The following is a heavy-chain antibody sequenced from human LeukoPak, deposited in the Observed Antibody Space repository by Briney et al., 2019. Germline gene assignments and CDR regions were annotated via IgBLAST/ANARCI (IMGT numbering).Heavy chain of an antibody. Sequence: GGSLRLSCAVSGFTFSDYYMSWIRHAPGKGLEWVSYISSGGSTISHADSVKGRFTISRDNAENSLYLQMNSLRAEDTAVYYCARRAAAGRRFDYWGQGTLVTVSS. J-gene: IGHJ4*02. CDR3: ARRAAAGRRFDY. CDR2: ISSGGSTI. V-gene: IGHV3-11*01. D-gene: IGHD6-13*01. CDR1: GFTFSDYY.